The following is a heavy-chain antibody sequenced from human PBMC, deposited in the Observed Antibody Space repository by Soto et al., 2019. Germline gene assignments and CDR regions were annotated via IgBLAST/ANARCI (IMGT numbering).Heavy chain of an antibody. D-gene: IGHD3-9*01. Sequence: TSETLSLTCTVSGGSISSGDYYWSWIRQPPGKGLEWIGYIYYSGSTYYNPSLKSRVTISVDTSKNQFSLKLSSVTAADTAVYYCARVGRYFDWFPFDPWGQGTLVTVSS. CDR1: GGSISSGDYY. J-gene: IGHJ5*02. CDR2: IYYSGST. CDR3: ARVGRYFDWFPFDP. V-gene: IGHV4-30-4*01.